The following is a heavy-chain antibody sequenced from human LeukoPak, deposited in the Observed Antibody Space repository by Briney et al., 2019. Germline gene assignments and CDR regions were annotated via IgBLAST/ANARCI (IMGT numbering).Heavy chain of an antibody. Sequence: ASVKVSCKASGYTLTSYDINWVRQATGQGLEWMGWMNPNSGNTGYAQKFQGRVTMTRNTSISTAYMELSSLRSEDTAVYYCARKRSTSLGSYYYYYGMDVWGQGTTVTVSS. CDR1: GYTLTSYD. CDR2: MNPNSGNT. D-gene: IGHD5/OR15-5a*01. J-gene: IGHJ6*02. V-gene: IGHV1-8*01. CDR3: ARKRSTSLGSYYYYYGMDV.